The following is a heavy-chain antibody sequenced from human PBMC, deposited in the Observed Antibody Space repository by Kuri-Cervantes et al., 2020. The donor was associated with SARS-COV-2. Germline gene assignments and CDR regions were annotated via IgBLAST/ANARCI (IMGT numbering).Heavy chain of an antibody. CDR2: ISSSSSYI. D-gene: IGHD6-13*01. CDR1: GFTFSSNS. Sequence: GESLKISCAASGFTFSSNSMNWVRQAPGKGLEWVSSISSSSSYIYYADSVKGRFTISRDNAKNSLYLQMNSLRAEDTAVYYCASQGRGYSSSGNSCFFDYWGQGTLVTVSS. V-gene: IGHV3-21*01. CDR3: ASQGRGYSSSGNSCFFDY. J-gene: IGHJ4*02.